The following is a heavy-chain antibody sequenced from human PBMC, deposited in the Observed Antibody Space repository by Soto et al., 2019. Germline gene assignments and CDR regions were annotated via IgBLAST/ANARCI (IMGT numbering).Heavy chain of an antibody. D-gene: IGHD5-12*01. J-gene: IGHJ4*02. Sequence: QVQLQESGPGLVMPSQTLSLTCTVSGGSTSSGGYYWSWIRQHPGKGLEWIGYIHYTGGTYYNPSLKSRVTISADTSKNQFSLEVNSVTAADTAVYYCARARRDGYNYFDSWGQGTLVTVPS. CDR3: ARARRDGYNYFDS. CDR1: GGSTSSGGYY. V-gene: IGHV4-31*03. CDR2: IHYTGGT.